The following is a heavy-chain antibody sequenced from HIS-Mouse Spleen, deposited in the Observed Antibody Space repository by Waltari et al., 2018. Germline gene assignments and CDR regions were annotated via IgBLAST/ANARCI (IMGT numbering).Heavy chain of an antibody. CDR2: ISWNGGSI. CDR1: GFTFDDYA. J-gene: IGHJ4*02. V-gene: IGHV3-9*01. Sequence: EVQLVESGGCLVQPGRSLRLSCAASGFTFDDYAMHWVRQAPGKGLEWVSGISWNGGSIGYADAVKGRFTISRDNAKNSLYLQMNSLRAEDTALYYCAKAPLRYFDWSQYYFDYWGQGTLVTVSS. D-gene: IGHD3-9*01. CDR3: AKAPLRYFDWSQYYFDY.